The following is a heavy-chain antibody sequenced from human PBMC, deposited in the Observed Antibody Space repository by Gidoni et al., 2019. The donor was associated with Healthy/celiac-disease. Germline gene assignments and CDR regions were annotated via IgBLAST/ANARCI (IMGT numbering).Heavy chain of an antibody. V-gene: IGHV3-30*18. CDR3: AKPLGGGDWIPGS. J-gene: IGHJ5*02. Sequence: QVQLVESGGGVVQPGRSLRLSCAASGFPFSSYGMHWVRQAPGKGLEWVAVISYDGSNKYYADSVKGRFTISRDNSKNTLYLQMNSLRAEDTAVYYCAKPLGGGDWIPGSWGQGTLVTVSS. CDR1: GFPFSSYG. CDR2: ISYDGSNK. D-gene: IGHD2-21*01.